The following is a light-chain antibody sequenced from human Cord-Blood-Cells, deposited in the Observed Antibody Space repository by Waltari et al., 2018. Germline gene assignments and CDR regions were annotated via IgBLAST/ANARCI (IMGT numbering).Light chain of an antibody. Sequence: SSELTQPPSVSVSLGQTGMITCSGEALSKKYAHWYQQKPGQFPVLVIYKDSERPSGIPERFSGSSSGTIVTLTISGVQAEDEADYDCLSADSSGTYWVFGGGTKLTVL. CDR1: ALSKKY. V-gene: IGLV3-16*01. CDR2: KDS. J-gene: IGLJ3*02. CDR3: LSADSSGTYWV.